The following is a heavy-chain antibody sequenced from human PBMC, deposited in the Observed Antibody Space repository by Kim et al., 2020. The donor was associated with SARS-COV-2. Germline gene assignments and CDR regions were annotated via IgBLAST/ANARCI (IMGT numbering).Heavy chain of an antibody. J-gene: IGHJ4*02. CDR1: GGSINSSSYY. D-gene: IGHD3-10*01. Sequence: SETLSLTCTVSGGSINSSSYYWGWIRQPPGKGLEWIGSIYYSGSTYYNPSLKSRVTISVDTSKNQFSLKLSSVTAADTAVYYCSSMVRGVTGFDYWGQGTLVTVSS. CDR2: IYYSGST. CDR3: SSMVRGVTGFDY. V-gene: IGHV4-39*01.